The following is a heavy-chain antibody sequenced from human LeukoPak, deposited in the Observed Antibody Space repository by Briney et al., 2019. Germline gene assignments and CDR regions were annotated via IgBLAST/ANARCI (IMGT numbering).Heavy chain of an antibody. Sequence: GGSLRLSCAASGFTFSSYGMNWVRQAPGKGLEWVSSISSSSSYIYYADSVKGRFTISRDNAKNSLYLQMNSMRAEDTAVYYCARENFRIYSGHDRGFDYWGQGTLVTVSS. V-gene: IGHV3-21*01. CDR3: ARENFRIYSGHDRGFDY. CDR1: GFTFSSYG. D-gene: IGHD3-10*01. CDR2: ISSSSSYI. J-gene: IGHJ4*02.